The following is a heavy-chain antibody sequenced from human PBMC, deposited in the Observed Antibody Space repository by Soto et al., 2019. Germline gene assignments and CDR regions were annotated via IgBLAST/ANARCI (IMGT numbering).Heavy chain of an antibody. CDR3: AREAVEDIVVVPAALDY. V-gene: IGHV1-69*13. D-gene: IGHD2-2*01. J-gene: IGHJ4*02. Sequence: SVKVSCKASGGTFSGYAISWVRQAPGQGLEWMGGIIPIFGTANYAQKFQGRVTITADESTSTAYMELSSLRSEDTAVYYCAREAVEDIVVVPAALDYWGQGTLVTVSS. CDR1: GGTFSGYA. CDR2: IIPIFGTA.